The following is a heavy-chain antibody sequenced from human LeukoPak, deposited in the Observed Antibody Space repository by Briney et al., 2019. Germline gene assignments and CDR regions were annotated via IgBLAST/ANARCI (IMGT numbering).Heavy chain of an antibody. Sequence: GRSLRLSCAASGFTFDDYAMHWVRQAPGKGLEWVSGISWNSGSIGYADSVKGRFTISRDNAKNSLYLEMNSLRAEDTALYYCAKSGSSGYYYYDYWGQGTLVTVSS. J-gene: IGHJ4*02. CDR2: ISWNSGSI. D-gene: IGHD3-22*01. CDR1: GFTFDDYA. V-gene: IGHV3-9*01. CDR3: AKSGSSGYYYYDY.